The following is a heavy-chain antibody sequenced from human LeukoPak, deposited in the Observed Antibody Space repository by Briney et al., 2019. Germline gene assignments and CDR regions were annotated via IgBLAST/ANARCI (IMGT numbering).Heavy chain of an antibody. CDR3: ARVGPRIAGGVPFDY. V-gene: IGHV4-39*07. CDR1: GGSISSSSYY. J-gene: IGHJ4*02. CDR2: IYYSGST. Sequence: PSETLSLTCTVSGGSISSSSYYWGWIRQPPGKGLEWIGSIYYSGSTYYNPSLKSRVTISVDTSKNQFSLKLSSVTAADTAVYYCARVGPRIAGGVPFDYWGQGTLVTVSS. D-gene: IGHD6-13*01.